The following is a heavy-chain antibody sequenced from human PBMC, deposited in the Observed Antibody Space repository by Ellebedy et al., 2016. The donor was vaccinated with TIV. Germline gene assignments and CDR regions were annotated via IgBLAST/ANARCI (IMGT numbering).Heavy chain of an antibody. D-gene: IGHD1-26*01. CDR1: GYSFTSYW. CDR3: ARGGPVAGSGSYPLDY. V-gene: IGHV5-51*06. J-gene: IGHJ4*02. Sequence: GESLKISCKGSGYSFTSYWIGWVRQMPGKGLEWMGIIYPGDSDTRYSPSFQGQVTISADKSISTAYLQWSSLKASDTAMYYCARGGPVAGSGSYPLDYWGQGALVTVSS. CDR2: IYPGDSDT.